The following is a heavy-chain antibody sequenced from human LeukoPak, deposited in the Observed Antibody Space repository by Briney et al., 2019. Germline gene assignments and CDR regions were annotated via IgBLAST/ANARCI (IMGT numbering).Heavy chain of an antibody. J-gene: IGHJ4*02. CDR2: ISSSGSTI. D-gene: IGHD6-19*01. Sequence: PGGSLRLSCAASGFTFSSYEMNWVRQAPGKGREWVSYISSSGSTIYYADSVKGRFTISRDNAKNSLYLQMNSLRAEDTAVYYCARGRYSSGFDYWGQGTLVTVSS. V-gene: IGHV3-48*03. CDR1: GFTFSSYE. CDR3: ARGRYSSGFDY.